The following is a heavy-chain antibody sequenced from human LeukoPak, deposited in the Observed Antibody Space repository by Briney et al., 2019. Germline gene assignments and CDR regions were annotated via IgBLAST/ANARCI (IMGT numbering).Heavy chain of an antibody. Sequence: QPGRSLRLSCAASGFTFSSYGMHWVRQAPGKGLEWVAVISYDGSNKYYAGSVKGRFTISRDNSKNTLYLQMNSLRAEDTTVYHCAREASSLGFDYWGQGTLVTVSS. J-gene: IGHJ4*02. CDR2: ISYDGSNK. V-gene: IGHV3-30*19. D-gene: IGHD6-13*01. CDR1: GFTFSSYG. CDR3: AREASSLGFDY.